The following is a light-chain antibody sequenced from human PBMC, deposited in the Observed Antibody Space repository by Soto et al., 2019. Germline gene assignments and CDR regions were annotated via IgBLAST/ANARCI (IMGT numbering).Light chain of an antibody. CDR1: SSDVGGYNY. CDR2: EVS. V-gene: IGLV2-8*01. CDR3: NSYAGSNILV. Sequence: QSALTQPPSASGSPGQSVTISCTGTSSDVGGYNYVSWYQQSPGKAPKPLIYEVSKRPSGVPDRFSGSKSGNTASLTVSGLQAEDEADYYCNSYAGSNILVFGGGTKLTVL. J-gene: IGLJ2*01.